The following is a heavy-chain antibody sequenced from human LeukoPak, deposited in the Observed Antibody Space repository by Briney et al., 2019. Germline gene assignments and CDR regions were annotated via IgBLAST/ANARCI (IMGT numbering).Heavy chain of an antibody. V-gene: IGHV3-30*02. CDR3: AKDHRYCSSASRTDFDY. J-gene: IGHJ4*02. CDR2: IWYDGRNK. D-gene: IGHD2-2*01. Sequence: GGSLRLSCAASGFSFSNYGMHWVRQAPGKGLEWVAVIWYDGRNKFLPDSVKGRFTISRDNSKNTLYLQMSSLRAEDTAVYYCAKDHRYCSSASRTDFDYWGQGTLVTVSS. CDR1: GFSFSNYG.